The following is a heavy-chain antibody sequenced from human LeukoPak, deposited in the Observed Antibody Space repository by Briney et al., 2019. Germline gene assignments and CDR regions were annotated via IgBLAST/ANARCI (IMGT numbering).Heavy chain of an antibody. D-gene: IGHD6-13*01. V-gene: IGHV4-39*01. CDR2: IYYSGST. CDR3: ARPPGIAAAWFDP. CDR1: GVSISSSSYY. J-gene: IGHJ5*02. Sequence: SETLSLTCTVSGVSISSSSYYWGWIRQPPGKGLEWIGSIYYSGSTYYNPSLKGRVTISVDTSKDQFSLKLTSVTAADTAVYYCARPPGIAAAWFDPWGQGTLVTVSS.